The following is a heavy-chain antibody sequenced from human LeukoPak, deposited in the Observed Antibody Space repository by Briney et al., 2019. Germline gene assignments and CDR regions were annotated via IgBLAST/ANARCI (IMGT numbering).Heavy chain of an antibody. CDR2: ISAYNGNT. CDR3: ARGRSYTAMVTALGY. D-gene: IGHD5-18*01. V-gene: IGHV1-18*04. Sequence: ASVKVSCKASGYTFTSYYMHWVRQAPGQGLEWMGWISAYNGNTNYAQKLQGRVTMTTDTSTSTAYMELRSLRSDDTAVYYCARGRSYTAMVTALGYWGQGTLVTVSS. J-gene: IGHJ4*02. CDR1: GYTFTSYY.